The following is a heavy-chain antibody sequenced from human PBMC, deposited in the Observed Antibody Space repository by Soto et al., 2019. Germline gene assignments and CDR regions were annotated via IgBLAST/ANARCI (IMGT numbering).Heavy chain of an antibody. D-gene: IGHD6-19*01. Sequence: QVQLVQSGAEVKKPGASVKVSCKASGYTFTSYYMHWVRQAPGQGLEWMGIINPSGGSTSYAQKYQGRVTMTRDTSTSTVYMELSSLRSADTAVYYCAFVAVAAFAYWGQGTLVTVSS. CDR1: GYTFTSYY. V-gene: IGHV1-46*01. J-gene: IGHJ4*02. CDR2: INPSGGST. CDR3: AFVAVAAFAY.